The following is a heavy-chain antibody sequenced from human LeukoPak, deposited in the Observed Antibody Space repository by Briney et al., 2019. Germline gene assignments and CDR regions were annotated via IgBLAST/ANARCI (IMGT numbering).Heavy chain of an antibody. CDR1: GFTFSDYW. CDR2: LRPDGRDK. Sequence: GGSLRLSCAASGFTFSDYWMTWVRQAPGKGLEWVANLRPDGRDKYYADSVKGRFTISRDNAKNSLYLQMNGLRADDTAIYCCARDAYHEASESWGQGTLVTLSS. J-gene: IGHJ5*02. CDR3: ARDAYHEASES. D-gene: IGHD1-14*01. V-gene: IGHV3-7*01.